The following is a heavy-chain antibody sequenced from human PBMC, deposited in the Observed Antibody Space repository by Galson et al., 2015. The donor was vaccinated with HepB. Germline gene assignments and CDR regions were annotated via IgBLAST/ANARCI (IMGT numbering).Heavy chain of an antibody. J-gene: IGHJ5*02. CDR1: GGSISSSSYY. V-gene: IGHV4-39*01. Sequence: TLSLTCTVSGGSISSSSYYWGWIRQPPGKGLEWIGSIYYSGSTYYNPSLKSRVTISVDTSKNQFSLKLSSVTAADTAVYYCARHPPRRFDPWGQGTLVTVSS. CDR3: ARHPPRRFDP. CDR2: IYYSGST.